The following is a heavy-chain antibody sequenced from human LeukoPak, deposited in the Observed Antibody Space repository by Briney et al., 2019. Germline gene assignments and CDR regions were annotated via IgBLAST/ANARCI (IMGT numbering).Heavy chain of an antibody. CDR2: IYSGGST. D-gene: IGHD3-22*01. Sequence: PGGSLRLSCAASGFAVSSNYMNWVRQAPGKGLEWVSVIYSGGSTYYADSVKGRFTISRGNSKNTLYLQMHSLRAEDTAMYFCARDAYRDYYDNSGYYYVGMDVWGQGTTVTVSS. V-gene: IGHV3-53*01. CDR3: ARDAYRDYYDNSGYYYVGMDV. J-gene: IGHJ6*02. CDR1: GFAVSSNY.